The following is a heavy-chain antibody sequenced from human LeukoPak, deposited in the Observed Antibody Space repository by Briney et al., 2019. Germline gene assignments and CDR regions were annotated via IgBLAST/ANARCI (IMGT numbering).Heavy chain of an antibody. CDR3: ARGGVVSNYDILTGYRALRTHYYGMDV. CDR1: GGSFSGYY. D-gene: IGHD3-9*01. Sequence: PSETLSLTCAVYGGSFSGYYWSWIRQPPGKGLEWIGEINHSGSTNYNPSLKSRVTISVDTSKNQFSLKLSSVTAADTAVYYCARGGVVSNYDILTGYRALRTHYYGMDVWGQGTTVTVSS. J-gene: IGHJ6*02. V-gene: IGHV4-34*01. CDR2: INHSGST.